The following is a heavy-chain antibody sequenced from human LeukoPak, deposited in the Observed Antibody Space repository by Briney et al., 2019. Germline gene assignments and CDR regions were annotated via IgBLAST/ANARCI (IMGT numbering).Heavy chain of an antibody. J-gene: IGHJ4*02. V-gene: IGHV3-74*01. CDR3: ASGGSDLIRLPDL. Sequence: GGSLRLSCAASGFRISSHWMHWVRQAPGEGPVWVANINSDASGTNYADSVKGRFTISRDNAKNTLDLQMNSLTAEDTGVYYGASGGSDLIRLPDLWGQGTRVAVSS. D-gene: IGHD2/OR15-2a*01. CDR2: INSDASGT. CDR1: GFRISSHW.